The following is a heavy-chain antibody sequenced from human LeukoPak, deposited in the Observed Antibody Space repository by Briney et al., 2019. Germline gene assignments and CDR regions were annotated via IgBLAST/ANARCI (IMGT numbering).Heavy chain of an antibody. CDR3: ATEYVRTHYFDW. J-gene: IGHJ4*02. V-gene: IGHV1-46*02. D-gene: IGHD3-16*01. CDR1: GYDLNTYH. Sequence: ASVKVSCKASGYDLNTYHMHWVRQAPGQGLQWMGIITSTGTTTICAQKFQGRVTMTRDTSTSTVYMDLSSLRSDDTAVYYCATEYVRTHYFDWWGQGTLVTVSS. CDR2: ITSTGTTT.